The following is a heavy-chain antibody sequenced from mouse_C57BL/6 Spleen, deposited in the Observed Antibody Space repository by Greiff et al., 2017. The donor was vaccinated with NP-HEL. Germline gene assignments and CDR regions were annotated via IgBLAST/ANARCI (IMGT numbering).Heavy chain of an antibody. CDR1: GYTFTDYY. J-gene: IGHJ4*01. D-gene: IGHD4-1*01. CDR3: ARRGNWDDATDY. CDR2: INPNNGGT. Sequence: EVQLQQSGPELVKPGASVKISCKASGYTFTDYYMNWVKQSHGKSLEWIGDINPNNGGTSYNQKFKGKATLTVDKSSSTAYMELRSLTSEDSAVYYCARRGNWDDATDYWGQGTSVTVSS. V-gene: IGHV1-26*01.